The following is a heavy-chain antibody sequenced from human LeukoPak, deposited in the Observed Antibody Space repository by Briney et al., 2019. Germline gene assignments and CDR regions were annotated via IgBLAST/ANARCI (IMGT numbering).Heavy chain of an antibody. CDR2: IYGGSST. D-gene: IGHD2-15*01. J-gene: IGHJ3*01. Sequence: GGSLRLSCVASGFTVSGNYMSWVRQAPGEGLEWVSVIYGGSSTYNADSVKGRFTISRDNSKNTLFLQMNSLRAEDTAVYYCARASKVEAFDVWGQGTMVTVSS. CDR1: GFTVSGNY. CDR3: ARASKVEAFDV. V-gene: IGHV3-66*01.